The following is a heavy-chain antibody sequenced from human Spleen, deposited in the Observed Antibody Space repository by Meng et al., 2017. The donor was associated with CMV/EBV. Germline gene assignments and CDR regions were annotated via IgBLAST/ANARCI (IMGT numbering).Heavy chain of an antibody. CDR1: GFTFRTYA. J-gene: IGHJ6*02. CDR3: AKAVYYGSGSLPHYYYYGMDV. D-gene: IGHD3-10*01. CDR2: IWYDGSNK. V-gene: IGHV3-33*06. Sequence: LSLTCAASGFTFRTYAMYWVRQAPGKGLEWVAVIWYDGSNKYYADSVKGRFTISRDNSKNTLYLQMNSLRAEDTAVYYCAKAVYYGSGSLPHYYYYGMDVWGQGTTVTVSS.